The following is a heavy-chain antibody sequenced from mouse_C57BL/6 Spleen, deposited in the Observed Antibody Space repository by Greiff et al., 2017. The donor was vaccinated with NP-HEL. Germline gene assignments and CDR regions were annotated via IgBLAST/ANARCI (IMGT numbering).Heavy chain of an antibody. CDR2: INPNNGGT. CDR1: GYTFTDYY. Sequence: EVQLHQSGPELVKPGASVKISCKASGYTFTDYYMNWVKQSHGKSLEWIGDINPNNGGTSSNQKFKGKATLTVDKSSSTAYMELRSLTSEDSAVYYCARSGSLIYYGNYTDYFDYWGQGTTLTVSS. J-gene: IGHJ2*01. CDR3: ARSGSLIYYGNYTDYFDY. D-gene: IGHD2-1*01. V-gene: IGHV1-26*01.